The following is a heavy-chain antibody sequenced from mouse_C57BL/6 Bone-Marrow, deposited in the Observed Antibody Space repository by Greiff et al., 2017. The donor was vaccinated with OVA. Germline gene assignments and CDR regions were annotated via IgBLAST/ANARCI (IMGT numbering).Heavy chain of an antibody. CDR3: ARLNWDVGAMDY. CDR2: IRNKANGYTT. D-gene: IGHD4-1*02. CDR1: GFTFTDYY. V-gene: IGHV7-3*01. J-gene: IGHJ4*01. Sequence: EVNVVESGGGLVQPGGSLSLSCAASGFTFTDYYMSWVRQPPGKALEWLGFIRNKANGYTTEYSASVKGRFTISRDNSQSILYLQMNALRAEDSATYYCARLNWDVGAMDYWGQGTSVTVSS.